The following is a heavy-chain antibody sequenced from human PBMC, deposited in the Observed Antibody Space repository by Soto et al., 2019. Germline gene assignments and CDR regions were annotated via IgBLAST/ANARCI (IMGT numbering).Heavy chain of an antibody. V-gene: IGHV1-18*01. J-gene: IGHJ4*02. CDR3: ARDLSKFAIVVAAGFDY. D-gene: IGHD3-22*01. CDR2: ISAYNDNT. Sequence: GASVKVSCKASGYTFTSYGISWVRQAPGQGLEWMGWISAYNDNTNYAHKLQGRVTMTTDTSTSTAYMELRSLRSDDTAVYYCARDLSKFAIVVAAGFDYRGQRTPVTGSS. CDR1: GYTFTSYG.